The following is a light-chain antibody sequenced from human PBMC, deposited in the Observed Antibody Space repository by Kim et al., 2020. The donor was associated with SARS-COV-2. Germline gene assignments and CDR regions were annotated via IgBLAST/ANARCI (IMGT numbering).Light chain of an antibody. Sequence: TISCPVTSSDVGVYNYVSWYQQHPGKAPNIMIFDVNNRPSGVSNRFSGSKSCNTASLTISGLQAEDEADYYCSSYTSSSTLVVFGGGTQLTVL. CDR1: SSDVGVYNY. J-gene: IGLJ2*01. V-gene: IGLV2-14*03. CDR3: SSYTSSSTLVV. CDR2: DVN.